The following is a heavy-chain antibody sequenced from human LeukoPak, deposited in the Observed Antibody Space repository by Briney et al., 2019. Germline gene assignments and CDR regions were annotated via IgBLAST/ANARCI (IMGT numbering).Heavy chain of an antibody. CDR1: GGSISSYY. V-gene: IGHV4-59*08. Sequence: SETLSLTCTVSGGSISSYYWSWIRQPPGKGLEWIGYIYYSGSTNYNPSLKSRVTISVDTSKNQFSLRLSSVTAADTAVYYCARLYDSSGYYYRDDAFDIWGQGTMVTVSS. CDR2: IYYSGST. CDR3: ARLYDSSGYYYRDDAFDI. J-gene: IGHJ3*02. D-gene: IGHD3-22*01.